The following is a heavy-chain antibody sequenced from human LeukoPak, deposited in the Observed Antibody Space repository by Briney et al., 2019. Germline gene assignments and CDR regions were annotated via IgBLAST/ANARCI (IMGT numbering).Heavy chain of an antibody. CDR2: IYYSGSA. Sequence: SETLSLTCTVSGGSISSSNYYWGWIRQPPGKGLEWIGNIYYSGSAYYNPSLESRVTISVDTSKNQFSLKLSSVTAADTAVYYCARASGDSSGYWSIWGQGTLVTVSS. J-gene: IGHJ4*02. CDR1: GGSISSSNYY. V-gene: IGHV4-39*01. D-gene: IGHD3-22*01. CDR3: ARASGDSSGYWSI.